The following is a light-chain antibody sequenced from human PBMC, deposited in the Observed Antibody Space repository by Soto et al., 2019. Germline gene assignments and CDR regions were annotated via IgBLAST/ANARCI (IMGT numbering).Light chain of an antibody. Sequence: EIVLTQSPGTLSLSPGERATLSCRASQRVSTNYLAWYQQKPGQAPRLFIYGASYRATGIPDRFSGSGSGTDFTLTISRLEPEDFAVYYCHQYSNSPLTFGGGTKVE. CDR3: HQYSNSPLT. V-gene: IGKV3-20*01. CDR2: GAS. J-gene: IGKJ4*01. CDR1: QRVSTNY.